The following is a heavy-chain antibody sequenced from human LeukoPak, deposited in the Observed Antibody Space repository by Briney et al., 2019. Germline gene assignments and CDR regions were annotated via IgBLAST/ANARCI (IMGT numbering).Heavy chain of an antibody. CDR2: IYYSGST. J-gene: IGHJ4*02. V-gene: IGHV4-30-4*01. CDR3: ASSLYCSGGSSYYDRRRKYYFDY. CDR1: GGSISSGDYY. D-gene: IGHD2-15*01. Sequence: SQTLSLTCTVSGGSISSGDYYWSWIRQPPGKGLEWIGYIYYSGSTYYNPSLKSRVTISVDTSKNQFSLKLSSVTAADTAVYYCASSLYCSGGSSYYDRRRKYYFDYWGQGTLVTVSS.